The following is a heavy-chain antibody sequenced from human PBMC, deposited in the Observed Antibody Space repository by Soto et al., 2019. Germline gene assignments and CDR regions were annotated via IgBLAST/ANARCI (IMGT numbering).Heavy chain of an antibody. CDR2: ISAYNGNT. J-gene: IGHJ6*02. D-gene: IGHD2-2*01. CDR3: ARDCSSTSCYGPREYYYYYYGMDV. Sequence: QVQLVQSGAEVKKPGASVKVSCKASGYTFTSYGISWVRQAPGQGLEWMGWISAYNGNTNYAQKLQGRVTTTTAPSTSTAYMELRSLRSDDTAVYYCARDCSSTSCYGPREYYYYYYGMDVWGQGTTVTVSS. CDR1: GYTFTSYG. V-gene: IGHV1-18*01.